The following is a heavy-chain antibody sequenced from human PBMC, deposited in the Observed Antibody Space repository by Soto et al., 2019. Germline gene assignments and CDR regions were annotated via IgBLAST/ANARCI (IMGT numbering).Heavy chain of an antibody. J-gene: IGHJ4*02. CDR1: GVSITSTDW. CDR3: AGSTADTTLKASSF. V-gene: IGHV4-4*02. CDR2: VSLGGGA. D-gene: IGHD4-4*01. Sequence: QVQLQESGPGLVKPSETLSLSCAVSGVSITSTDWWNWVRQPPGKGLQWIGEVSLGGGANYNPSLKSRVTISVDNSKNQFSLTLNSVTAADTAVYFCAGSTADTTLKASSFWGQGTLVTVSS.